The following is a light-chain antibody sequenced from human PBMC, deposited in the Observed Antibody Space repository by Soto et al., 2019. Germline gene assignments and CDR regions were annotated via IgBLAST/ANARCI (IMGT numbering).Light chain of an antibody. CDR3: HKNGSPGA. V-gene: IGKV3-20*01. J-gene: IGKJ3*01. CDR1: QSVSSSY. CDR2: GAS. Sequence: EIVLTQSPGTLSLSPGERATLSCRASQSVSSSYLAWYQQKPGQAPMLLIDGASSSATGIPDRFSGCGSETDFTLTISRLEPEDFEVYYCHKNGSPGAFGHGTKVHIK.